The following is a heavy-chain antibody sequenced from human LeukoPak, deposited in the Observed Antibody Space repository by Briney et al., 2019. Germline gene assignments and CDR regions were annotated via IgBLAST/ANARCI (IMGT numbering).Heavy chain of an antibody. V-gene: IGHV4-4*09. CDR2: IYGSGRT. J-gene: IGHJ4*02. Sequence: PGGSLRLSCAASGFTFSDYYMSWIRQAPGKGLEWIGYIYGSGRTNYNPTLKSRVTMSVDTSKSQFSLRLNSVTAADTAVYYCVVSPNQDFFDYWARDPWSPSRQ. CDR1: GFTFSDYY. CDR3: VVSPNQDFFDY.